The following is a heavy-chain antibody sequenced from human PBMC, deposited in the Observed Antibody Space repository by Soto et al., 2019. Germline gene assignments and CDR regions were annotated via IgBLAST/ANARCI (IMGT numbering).Heavy chain of an antibody. CDR3: AKDRPYFDY. V-gene: IGHV3-23*01. CDR2: ITPSGDNT. J-gene: IGHJ4*02. CDR1: GLTFSSSA. Sequence: GSLRLSCAASGLTFSSSAMSWVRQAPGKGLEWVSAITPSGDNTYYADSVKGRFTISRDNSKNTLYLQMNSLRAEDTAIYYCAKDRPYFDYWGQGTLVTVSS.